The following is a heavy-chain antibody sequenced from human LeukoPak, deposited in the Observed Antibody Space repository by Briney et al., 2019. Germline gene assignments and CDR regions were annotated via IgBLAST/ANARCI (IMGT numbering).Heavy chain of an antibody. CDR3: ARPMVRGAPHKYWHFDL. D-gene: IGHD3-10*01. CDR1: GGSFSGYY. V-gene: IGHV4-34*01. CDR2: INHLGTT. J-gene: IGHJ2*01. Sequence: KSSETLSLTCAVYGGSFSGYYWTWIRQPPGKGLEWIGEINHLGTTNYNPSLKSRVTTSVDTSKNQVSLRLTSVTAADTAVYYCARPMVRGAPHKYWHFDLWGRGTLVTVSS.